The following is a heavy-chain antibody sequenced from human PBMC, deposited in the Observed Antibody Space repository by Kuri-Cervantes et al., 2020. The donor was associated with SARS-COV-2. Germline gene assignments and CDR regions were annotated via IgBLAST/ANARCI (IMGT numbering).Heavy chain of an antibody. Sequence: ASVKVSCKVSGYTFTSYGISWGRQAPGQGLEWMGWISAYNGNTNYAQKLQGRVTMTTDTSTSTAYMELRSLRSDDTAVYYCAMTDSSGWYVDAFDIWGQGTMVTVSS. D-gene: IGHD6-19*01. V-gene: IGHV1-18*01. CDR1: GYTFTSYG. CDR3: AMTDSSGWYVDAFDI. CDR2: ISAYNGNT. J-gene: IGHJ3*02.